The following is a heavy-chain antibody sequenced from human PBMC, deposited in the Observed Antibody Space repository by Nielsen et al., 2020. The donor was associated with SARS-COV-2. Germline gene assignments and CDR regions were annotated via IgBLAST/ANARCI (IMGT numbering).Heavy chain of an antibody. D-gene: IGHD2-2*01. J-gene: IGHJ6*02. Sequence: VRQAPGKGLEWVSSISSSSSYIYYADSVKGRFTISRDNSKNTLYLQMNSLRAEDTAVYYCAKVYCSSTSCYEIYYYYGMDVWGQGTTVTVSS. CDR2: ISSSSSYI. CDR3: AKVYCSSTSCYEIYYYYGMDV. V-gene: IGHV3-21*01.